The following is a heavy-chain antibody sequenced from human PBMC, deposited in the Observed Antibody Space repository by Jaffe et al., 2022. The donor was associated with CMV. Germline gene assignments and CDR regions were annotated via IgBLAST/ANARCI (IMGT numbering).Heavy chain of an antibody. CDR3: TRDPYIAAADTNYYYYYMDV. J-gene: IGHJ6*03. CDR2: IRSKAYGGTT. CDR1: GFTFGDYA. D-gene: IGHD6-13*01. V-gene: IGHV3-49*04. Sequence: EVQLVESGGGLVQPGRSLRLSCTASGFTFGDYAMSWVRQAPGKGLEWVGFIRSKAYGGTTEYAASVKGRFTISRDDSKSIAYLQMNSLKTEDTAVYYCTRDPYIAAADTNYYYYYMDVWGKGTTVTVSS.